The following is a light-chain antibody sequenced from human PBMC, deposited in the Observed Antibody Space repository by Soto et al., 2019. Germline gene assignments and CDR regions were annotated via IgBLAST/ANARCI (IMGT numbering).Light chain of an antibody. CDR3: QQYNSYWT. V-gene: IGKV1-5*03. J-gene: IGKJ1*01. CDR1: QSINNW. CDR2: EAS. Sequence: DIQMTQSPSTLSASVGYRFTITCRASQSINNWFDWYHQKAWKTPKELIYEASGIESGVPSRFSGSGSGTGFTLTISSLQPDDFATYDSQQYNSYWTFSQGTK.